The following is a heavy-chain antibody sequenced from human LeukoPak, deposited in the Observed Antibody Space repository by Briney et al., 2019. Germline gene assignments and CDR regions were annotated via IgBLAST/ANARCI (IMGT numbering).Heavy chain of an antibody. CDR2: ISSSSSHI. CDR3: ATSFMIRGN. V-gene: IGHV3-21*01. D-gene: IGHD3-16*01. Sequence: PGGSLRLSCAASGFRFSDFSMNWVRQAPGKGLEWVSSISSSSSHICYADSVKGRFTISRDNAKNSLYLQMNSLKAEDTAVYYCATSFMIRGNWGQGTLVTVSS. CDR1: GFRFSDFS. J-gene: IGHJ4*02.